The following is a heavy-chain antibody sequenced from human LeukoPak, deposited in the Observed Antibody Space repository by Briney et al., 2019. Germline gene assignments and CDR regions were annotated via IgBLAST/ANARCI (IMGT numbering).Heavy chain of an antibody. V-gene: IGHV3-30*02. J-gene: IGHJ6*02. Sequence: GGSLRLSCAASGFTFSSYGMHWVRQAPGKGLEWVAFVHFDSSHQYYVDSVKGRFTVSRDNSKNMVYLQMNSLSAEDTALYYCARGVDVVVVASYYGMDVWGQGTTVTVSS. D-gene: IGHD2-15*01. CDR1: GFTFSSYG. CDR2: VHFDSSHQ. CDR3: ARGVDVVVVASYYGMDV.